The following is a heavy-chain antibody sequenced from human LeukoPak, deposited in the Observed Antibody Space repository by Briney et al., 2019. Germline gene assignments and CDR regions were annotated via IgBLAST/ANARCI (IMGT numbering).Heavy chain of an antibody. D-gene: IGHD3-10*01. CDR2: INTNTGDP. Sequence: GASVKVSCKASGYSFSDYTINWVRQAPGQGLEWVGWINTNTGDPIYARGFKGRFVLSVDKSFNTAYLEIASLQTEDNAVYHCARSSRGVIGLLDYWGQGTLVTVSS. CDR3: ARSSRGVIGLLDY. V-gene: IGHV7-4-1*01. CDR1: GYSFSDYT. J-gene: IGHJ4*02.